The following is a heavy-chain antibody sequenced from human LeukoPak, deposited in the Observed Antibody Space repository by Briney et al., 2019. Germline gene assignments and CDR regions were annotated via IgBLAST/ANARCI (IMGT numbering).Heavy chain of an antibody. CDR1: GYTFTSYG. CDR3: ARDRTSEELDY. J-gene: IGHJ4*02. Sequence: GASVKVSFKGSGYTFTSYGISWVRQAPGQGREGMGWISAYNGNTNYAQKLQGRVTMTTDTSTSTAYMELRSLRSDDTAVYYCARDRTSEELDYWGQGTLVTVSS. D-gene: IGHD3-10*01. V-gene: IGHV1-18*04. CDR2: ISAYNGNT.